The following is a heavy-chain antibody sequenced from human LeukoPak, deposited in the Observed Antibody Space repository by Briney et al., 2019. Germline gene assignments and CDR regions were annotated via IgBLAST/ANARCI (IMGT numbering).Heavy chain of an antibody. V-gene: IGHV1-18*01. CDR3: ARVGQAAGPDKKTTYYYYYYMDV. Sequence: RASVKVSCKASGYTFTSYGVSWVRQAPGQGLEWMGWISAYNGNTNYAQKLQGRVTMTTDTSTSTAYMELRSLRSDGTAVYYCARVGQAAGPDKKTTYYYYYYMDVWGKGTTVTVSS. CDR2: ISAYNGNT. D-gene: IGHD6-13*01. CDR1: GYTFTSYG. J-gene: IGHJ6*03.